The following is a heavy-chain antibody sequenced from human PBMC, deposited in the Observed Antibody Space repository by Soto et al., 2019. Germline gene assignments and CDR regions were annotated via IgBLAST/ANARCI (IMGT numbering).Heavy chain of an antibody. CDR3: AKTSSSWYSDPYYFDY. D-gene: IGHD6-13*01. V-gene: IGHV1-18*01. CDR2: ISAYNGNT. CDR1: GYTFTSYG. Sequence: QVQLVQSGAEVKKPGASVKVSCKASGYTFTSYGISWVRQAPGQGLEWLGWISAYNGNTNYAQKLQGRVTMTTDTSTSTAYMELRSLRSDDTAVYYCAKTSSSWYSDPYYFDYWGQGTLVTVSS. J-gene: IGHJ4*02.